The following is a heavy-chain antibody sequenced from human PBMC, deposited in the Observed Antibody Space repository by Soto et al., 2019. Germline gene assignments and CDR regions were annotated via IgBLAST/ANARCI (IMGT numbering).Heavy chain of an antibody. J-gene: IGHJ6*02. D-gene: IGHD6-19*01. CDR3: ARDPGIAVAAGGYYYYGKDV. CDR2: TCYRSKWYN. CDR1: GDSVSSNSAA. Sequence: PSQTLSLPCAISGDSVSSNSAAWNWIRQSPSRGLEWLGRTCYRSKWYNDYAVSVKSRITINPDTSKNQFSLQLNSVTPEDTAVYYCARDPGIAVAAGGYYYYGKDVWGQGTTVTVSS. V-gene: IGHV6-1*01.